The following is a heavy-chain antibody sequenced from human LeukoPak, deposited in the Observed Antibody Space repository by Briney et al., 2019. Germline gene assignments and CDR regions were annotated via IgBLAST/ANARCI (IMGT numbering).Heavy chain of an antibody. J-gene: IGHJ6*02. CDR2: IKQDGSEK. V-gene: IGHV3-7*03. CDR3: ARGRYSTGYDELYYYYYGMDV. CDR1: GFTFSSYW. Sequence: GGSLRLSCAASGFTFSSYWMSWVRQAPGKGLEWVANIKQDGSEKYYVDSVKGRFTISRDNAKNSLYLQMNSLRAEDTDVYYCARGRYSTGYDELYYYYYGMDVWGQGTTVTVSS. D-gene: IGHD2-8*02.